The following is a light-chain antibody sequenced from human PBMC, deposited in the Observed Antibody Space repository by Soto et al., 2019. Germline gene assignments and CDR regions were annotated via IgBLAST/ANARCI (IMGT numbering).Light chain of an antibody. CDR1: QSVNNRY. CDR3: QQYGVSPPLT. J-gene: IGKJ4*01. Sequence: EIVLTQSPGTLSLSPGERATLSCRASQSVNNRYLAWYQQKPGQAPRLLIYDAARRIAGIPDRFSGSGSGTDFTLTISRLEPEDFAVYYCQQYGVSPPLTFGGGTKVEVK. CDR2: DAA. V-gene: IGKV3-20*01.